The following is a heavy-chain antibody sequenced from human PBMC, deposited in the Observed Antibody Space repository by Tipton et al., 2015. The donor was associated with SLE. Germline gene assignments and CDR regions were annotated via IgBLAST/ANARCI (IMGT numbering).Heavy chain of an antibody. V-gene: IGHV3-23*04. Sequence: QLVQSGGGLVQPGGSLRLSCEASGFTFNNYAMNWVRQAPGKGLEWVSSISGSGTSRYYADSVKGRFTISRDNSKNSLYLQMNSLRAEDTAVYYCARDRYVRLTTSGGLDYWGQGTLVTVSS. CDR3: ARDRYVRLTTSGGLDY. J-gene: IGHJ4*02. D-gene: IGHD2-8*02. CDR1: GFTFNNYA. CDR2: ISGSGTSR.